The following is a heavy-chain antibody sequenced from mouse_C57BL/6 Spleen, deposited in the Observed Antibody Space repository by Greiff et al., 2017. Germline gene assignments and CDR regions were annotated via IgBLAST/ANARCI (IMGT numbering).Heavy chain of an antibody. CDR1: GYTFTSYG. Sequence: VKLQESGAELARPGASVTLSCKASGYTFTSYGISWVKQRTGQGLEWIGEIYPRSGNTYYNEKFKGKATLTADKSSSTAYMELRSLTSEDSAVHFCARRLTGYFDYWGQGTTLTVSS. J-gene: IGHJ2*01. V-gene: IGHV1-81*01. CDR3: ARRLTGYFDY. D-gene: IGHD4-1*01. CDR2: IYPRSGNT.